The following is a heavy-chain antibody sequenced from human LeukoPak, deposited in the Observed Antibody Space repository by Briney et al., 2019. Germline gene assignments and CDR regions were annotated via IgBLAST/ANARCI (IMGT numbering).Heavy chain of an antibody. J-gene: IGHJ4*02. CDR2: IYSGGST. CDR1: GFTVSSNY. D-gene: IGHD2-15*01. V-gene: IGHV3-66*01. Sequence: GGSLRLSCAASGFTVSSNYMSWVRQAPGKGLEWVSVIYSGGSTYYADSVKGRFTISRDNSKNTLYLQMNSLRAEDTAVYYCARDLLHGRLDYWGQGTLVTVSS. CDR3: ARDLLHGRLDY.